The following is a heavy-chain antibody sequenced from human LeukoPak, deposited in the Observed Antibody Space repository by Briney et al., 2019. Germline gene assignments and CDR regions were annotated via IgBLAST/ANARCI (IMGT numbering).Heavy chain of an antibody. V-gene: IGHV3-7*01. CDR1: GFTFSNYW. J-gene: IGHJ4*02. D-gene: IGHD3-22*01. CDR2: IKQDRSEK. Sequence: PGGSLRLSCAASGFTFSNYWMSWVRQAPGKGLEWVANIKQDRSEKYYVDSVKGRFTISRDNAQNSLYLQMNSLRAEDTAVYYCARGPSHSSCYYYYFDYWGQGTLVTVSS. CDR3: ARGPSHSSCYYYYFDY.